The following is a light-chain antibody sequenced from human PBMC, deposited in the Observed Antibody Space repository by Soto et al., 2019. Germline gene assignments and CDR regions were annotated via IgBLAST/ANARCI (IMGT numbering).Light chain of an antibody. CDR2: DAS. J-gene: IGKJ3*01. Sequence: EIVLTQSPATLSLSPGERATLSCRASQSVGSQLAWFQQKPGQPPRLLIYDASNRATGIPARFSGSGSGTDFTLTISRLEPEDFAVYYCQQYGSSLFTFGPGTKVDIK. V-gene: IGKV3-11*01. CDR3: QQYGSSLFT. CDR1: QSVGSQ.